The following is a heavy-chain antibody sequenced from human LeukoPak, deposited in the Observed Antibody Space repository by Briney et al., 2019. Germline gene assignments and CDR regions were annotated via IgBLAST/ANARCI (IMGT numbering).Heavy chain of an antibody. J-gene: IGHJ4*02. CDR2: ISPYNGNT. D-gene: IGHD6-19*01. V-gene: IGHV1-18*01. CDR1: GYDFTSVG. Sequence: ASVKVSCKASGYDFTSVGITWVRRAPGQGLECMGWISPYNGNTLYAQKFQGRVAMTTDTSTTTAYMELRGLRFNDTAVYYCARAGPGSGWYFDYWGQGTLVTVSS. CDR3: ARAGPGSGWYFDY.